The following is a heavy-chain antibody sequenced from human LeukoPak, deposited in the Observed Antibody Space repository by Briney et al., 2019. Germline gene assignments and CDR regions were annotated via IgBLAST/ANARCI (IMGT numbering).Heavy chain of an antibody. CDR1: QFTFSSYS. Sequence: GGSLRLSCTASQFTFSSYSLNWVRQAPGKGLEWVSSISTSSRYIYYADSVKGRFTISRDNAKNSLFLQMNSLRAEDTAVYYCARDYSPPHYYDSSGYFDSWGQGTLVTVSP. CDR2: ISTSSRYI. J-gene: IGHJ4*02. D-gene: IGHD3-22*01. CDR3: ARDYSPPHYYDSSGYFDS. V-gene: IGHV3-21*01.